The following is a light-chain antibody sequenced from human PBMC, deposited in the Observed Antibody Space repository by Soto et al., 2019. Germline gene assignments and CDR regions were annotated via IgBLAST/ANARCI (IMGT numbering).Light chain of an antibody. CDR1: QRISSF. V-gene: IGKV1-39*01. J-gene: IGKJ3*01. CDR3: QQSSNTPFT. CDR2: AAS. Sequence: DIQMTQSPSSLSASVGDRVTITCRASQRISSFLHWYQQKPGKAPKLLIYAASSLQSGVPSRFSGSGSGTDFSLTITSLQPEDFATYYCQQSSNTPFTFGPGTKVDFK.